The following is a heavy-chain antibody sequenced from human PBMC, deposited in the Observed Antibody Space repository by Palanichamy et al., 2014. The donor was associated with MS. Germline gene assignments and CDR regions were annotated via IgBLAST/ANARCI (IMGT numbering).Heavy chain of an antibody. CDR3: ARARNDVGWFDT. CDR2: IYAVDSDT. Sequence: DVQLVQSGAEVKKPGESLKISCKGSGYRFTNSWIGWVRQMPGKGLEWMGIIYAVDSDTRYSPSFLGQVTISVDKSNSTAYLQWGSLKASDSAMYYCARARNDVGWFDTWGQGTLVTVSS. D-gene: IGHD1-1*01. CDR1: GYRFTNSW. V-gene: IGHV5-51*03. J-gene: IGHJ5*02.